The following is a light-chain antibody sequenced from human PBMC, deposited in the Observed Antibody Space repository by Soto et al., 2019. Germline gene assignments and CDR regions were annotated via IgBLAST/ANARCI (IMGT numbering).Light chain of an antibody. V-gene: IGLV2-14*01. CDR2: DVS. CDR3: CSYTTSNTRQIV. J-gene: IGLJ1*01. CDR1: SSDVGGYNY. Sequence: QSVLTQPASVSGSPGQSITISCTGTSSDVGGYNYGSWYQQHPGKAPKVMIYDVSNRPSGVSNRFSGSKSGHTASLTISVLQAEDEADYYCCSYTTSNTRQIVFGTGTKLTVL.